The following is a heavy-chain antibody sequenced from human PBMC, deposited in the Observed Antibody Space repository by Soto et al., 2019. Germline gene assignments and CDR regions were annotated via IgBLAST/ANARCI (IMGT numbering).Heavy chain of an antibody. CDR1: GGSISSYY. CDR3: ASARTIVVVPAAMGKDYYYYYCMDV. D-gene: IGHD2-2*01. V-gene: IGHV4-4*07. J-gene: IGHJ6*02. CDR2: IYTSGST. Sequence: SETLSLTCTVSGGSISSYYWSWIRQPAGKGLEWIGRIYTSGSTNYNPSLKSRVTMSVDTSKNQFSLKLSSVTAADTAVYYCASARTIVVVPAAMGKDYYYYYCMDVWGQGTTVTVSS.